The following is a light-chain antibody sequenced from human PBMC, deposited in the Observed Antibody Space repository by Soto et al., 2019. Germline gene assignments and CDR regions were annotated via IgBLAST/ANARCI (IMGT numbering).Light chain of an antibody. J-gene: IGKJ3*01. V-gene: IGKV3-20*01. CDR3: QQYSSSPPEFT. CDR2: GAS. Sequence: EAVLTQSPGTLSLSPGERATLSCRASQSVSSSYLAWYQQKPGLAPRLLIYGASSRATGIPDRFSGSGSGTDFTLTISRLEPEDFAVYYCQQYSSSPPEFTFGPGTRVDSK. CDR1: QSVSSSY.